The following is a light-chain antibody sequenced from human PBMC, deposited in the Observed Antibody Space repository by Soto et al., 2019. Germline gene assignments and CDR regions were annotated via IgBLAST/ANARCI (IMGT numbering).Light chain of an antibody. Sequence: EIVMTQSPATLSVSPGERATLSGRASQSVSSSLAWYQQRPGQAPRLLIYGASTRATDIPARFSGSGSGTEFTLTITNLQSEDFAIYYCQHYNNWSTFGQGTRLEIK. CDR3: QHYNNWST. J-gene: IGKJ5*01. CDR2: GAS. CDR1: QSVSSS. V-gene: IGKV3-15*01.